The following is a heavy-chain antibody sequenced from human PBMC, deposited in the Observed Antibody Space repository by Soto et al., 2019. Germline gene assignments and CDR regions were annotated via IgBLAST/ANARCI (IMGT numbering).Heavy chain of an antibody. CDR2: IYYSGST. Sequence: QVQLQESGPGLVKPSQTLSLTCTVSGGSISSGGYYWSWIRQHPGKGLEWIGYIYYSGSTYYNPSLKSRVSISVDNSKNHFPLKLSSVTAAETALYYCARGGGSGWYDLGYGAFDIWGQGTMVTVSS. V-gene: IGHV4-31*03. CDR1: GGSISSGGYY. CDR3: ARGGGSGWYDLGYGAFDI. J-gene: IGHJ3*02. D-gene: IGHD6-19*01.